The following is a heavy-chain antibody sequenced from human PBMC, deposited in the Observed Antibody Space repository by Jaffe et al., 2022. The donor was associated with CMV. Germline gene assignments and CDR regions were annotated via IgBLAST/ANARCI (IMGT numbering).Heavy chain of an antibody. V-gene: IGHV4-59*01. CDR2: IYYSGST. CDR3: AALHRGYYDKRFDY. D-gene: IGHD3-22*01. J-gene: IGHJ4*02. CDR1: GGSISSYY. Sequence: QVQLQESGPGLVKPSETLSLTCTVSGGSISSYYWSWIRQPPGKGLEWIGYIYYSGSTNYNPSLKSRVTISVDTSKNQFSLKLSSVTAADTAVYYCAALHRGYYDKRFDYWGQGTLVTVSS.